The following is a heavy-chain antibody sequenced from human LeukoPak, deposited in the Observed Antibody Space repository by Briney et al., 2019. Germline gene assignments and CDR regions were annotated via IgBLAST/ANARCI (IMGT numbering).Heavy chain of an antibody. Sequence: PSETLSLTCVVSGGSISPYYWSWIRQSPGKGLEWIGYIDPSGSASYNPSLKSRVTIFVDTSKNLVSLILTSVSASDTAIYYCARDHWLFSSKTWYYYGMDVWGQRTTVTVSS. CDR2: IDPSGSA. D-gene: IGHD3-9*01. V-gene: IGHV4-59*01. J-gene: IGHJ6*02. CDR3: ARDHWLFSSKTWYYYGMDV. CDR1: GGSISPYY.